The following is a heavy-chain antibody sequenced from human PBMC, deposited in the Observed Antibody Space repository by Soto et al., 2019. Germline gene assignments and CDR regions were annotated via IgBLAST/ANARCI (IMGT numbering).Heavy chain of an antibody. D-gene: IGHD5-18*01. J-gene: IGHJ4*02. Sequence: QVQLQQWGAGLLKPSETLSLTCAVYGGSFSGYYWSWIRQAPGKGLEWIGEINHSGSTNYNPSLKSRVTISVDTSKNQFSLKLSSVTAADTAVYYCASQRMGYSYGLDYWGQGTLVTVSS. V-gene: IGHV4-34*01. CDR3: ASQRMGYSYGLDY. CDR1: GGSFSGYY. CDR2: INHSGST.